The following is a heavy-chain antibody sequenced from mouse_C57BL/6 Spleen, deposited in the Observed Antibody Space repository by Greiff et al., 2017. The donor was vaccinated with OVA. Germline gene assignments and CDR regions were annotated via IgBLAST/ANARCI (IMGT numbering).Heavy chain of an antibody. CDR3: AYHYWGFDY. CDR2: ISSGSSTI. V-gene: IGHV5-17*01. D-gene: IGHD1-2*01. CDR1: GFTFSDYG. J-gene: IGHJ2*01. Sequence: DVKLVESGGGLVKPGGSLKLSCAASGFTFSDYGMHWVRQAPEKGLEWVAYISSGSSTIYYADTVKGRFTISRDNAKNTLFLQMTSLRSEDTAMYYCAYHYWGFDYWGQGTTLTVSS.